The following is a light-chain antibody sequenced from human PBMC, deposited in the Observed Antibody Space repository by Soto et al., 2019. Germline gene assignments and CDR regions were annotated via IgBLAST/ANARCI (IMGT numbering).Light chain of an antibody. CDR1: QTVRNNY. CDR2: DAS. V-gene: IGKV3-20*01. CDR3: HQYGSAPRT. J-gene: IGKJ1*01. Sequence: EFVLTQSPGTLSFSPGERATLSCRASQTVRNNYLAWYQQKPGQAPRLLIYDASSRATGIPDRFSGGGSGTDFTLTISRVEPEDFAVYHCHQYGSAPRTFGQGTKVDI.